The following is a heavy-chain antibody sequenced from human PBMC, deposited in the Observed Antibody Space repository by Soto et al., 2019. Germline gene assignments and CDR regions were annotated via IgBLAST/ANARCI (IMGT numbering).Heavy chain of an antibody. Sequence: GGSLRLSCAASGFTFSSYAMSWVRQAPGKGLEWVSAISGSGGSTYYADSVKGRFTISRDNSKNTLYLQMNSLRAEDTAVYYCASSPLGYCSSTSCSYWGQGTLVTVS. J-gene: IGHJ4*02. V-gene: IGHV3-23*01. D-gene: IGHD2-2*01. CDR3: ASSPLGYCSSTSCSY. CDR2: ISGSGGST. CDR1: GFTFSSYA.